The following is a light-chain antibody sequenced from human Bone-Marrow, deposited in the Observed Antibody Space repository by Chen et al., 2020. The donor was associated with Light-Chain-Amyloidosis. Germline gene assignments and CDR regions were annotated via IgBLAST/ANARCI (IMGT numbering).Light chain of an antibody. CDR3: QTWGTGTYWV. Sequence: QLLPPPPPSASAFRGAPVQPTCLRSSGHSSYAISWHQQQPEKGPRYLLKINSDGSHSKGDGIPDRFSGSSSGAERYLTISSLQSEDEADYYCQTWGTGTYWVFGGGTKVTVL. CDR1: SGHSSYA. J-gene: IGLJ3*02. V-gene: IGLV4-69*01. CDR2: INSDGSH.